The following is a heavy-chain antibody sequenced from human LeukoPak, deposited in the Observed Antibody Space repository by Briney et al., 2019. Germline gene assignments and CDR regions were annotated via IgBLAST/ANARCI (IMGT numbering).Heavy chain of an antibody. D-gene: IGHD4-17*01. Sequence: SGGSLRLSCAASGFTFSSSAMTWVRQAPGKGLEWVSGISGSGGSTYYADSVKGRFTISRDNSKNTLYLQMNSLRDEDTAVYYCAKGSSTVSNWGQGTLVTVSS. J-gene: IGHJ4*02. CDR3: AKGSSTVSN. CDR1: GFTFSSSA. CDR2: ISGSGGST. V-gene: IGHV3-23*01.